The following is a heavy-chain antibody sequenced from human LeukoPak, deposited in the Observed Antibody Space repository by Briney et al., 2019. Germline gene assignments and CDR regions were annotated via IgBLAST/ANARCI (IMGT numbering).Heavy chain of an antibody. Sequence: SQTLSLTCAISEDSASSNSASWNWIRQSPSRGLEWLGRTYYRSKWNTDYAVSVKGRITINPDTSKNQFSLYLNSVTPEDTAVYYCARDPDSSYEWGPFDPWGQGTLVTVSS. CDR2: TYYRSKWNT. CDR1: EDSASSNSAS. J-gene: IGHJ5*02. CDR3: ARDPDSSYEWGPFDP. V-gene: IGHV6-1*01. D-gene: IGHD1-26*01.